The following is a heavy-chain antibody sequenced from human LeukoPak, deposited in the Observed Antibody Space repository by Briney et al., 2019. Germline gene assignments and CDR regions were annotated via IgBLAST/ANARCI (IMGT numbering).Heavy chain of an antibody. CDR2: IRYDGSNK. Sequence: GGSLRLSCAASGFTFSSYGMHWVRQAPGKGLEWVAFIRYDGSNKYYADSVKGRFTISRDNSKNTLYLQMNSLRAEDTAVYYCAKRGYCSSTSCSYYFDYWGQGTLVTVSS. D-gene: IGHD2-2*01. J-gene: IGHJ4*02. CDR3: AKRGYCSSTSCSYYFDY. CDR1: GFTFSSYG. V-gene: IGHV3-30*02.